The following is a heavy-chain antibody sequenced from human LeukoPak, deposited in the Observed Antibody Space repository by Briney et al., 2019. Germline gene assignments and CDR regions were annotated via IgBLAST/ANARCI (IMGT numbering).Heavy chain of an antibody. CDR2: TYYRSKWYS. D-gene: IGHD4-17*01. CDR3: ARTSGAFTVTDAFDI. V-gene: IGHV6-1*01. Sequence: SQTLSLTCAISGDSVSSKSVAWNWIRQSPSRGLEWLGRTYYRSKWYSDYAVSLKSRISINPDTSKNHFSLHLNSVTPEDTAVYRCARTSGAFTVTDAFDIWGQGTMVTVSS. CDR1: GDSVSSKSVA. J-gene: IGHJ3*02.